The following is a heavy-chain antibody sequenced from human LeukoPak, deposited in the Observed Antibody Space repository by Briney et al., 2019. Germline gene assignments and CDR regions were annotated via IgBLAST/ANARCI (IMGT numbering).Heavy chain of an antibody. V-gene: IGHV1-69*13. D-gene: IGHD5-24*01. CDR3: AREGDRYGLSPQFDY. Sequence: PSVKVSCKASGGTFSSYAISWVRQAPGQGLEWMGGIIPIFGTANYAQRFQGRVTITADESTSTAYMELSSLRSEDTAVYYCAREGDRYGLSPQFDYWGQGTLVTVSS. CDR2: IIPIFGTA. J-gene: IGHJ4*02. CDR1: GGTFSSYA.